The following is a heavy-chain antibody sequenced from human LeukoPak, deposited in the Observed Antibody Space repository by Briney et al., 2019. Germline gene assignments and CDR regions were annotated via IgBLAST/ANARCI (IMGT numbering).Heavy chain of an antibody. CDR3: ARDYYDSSGYYLGY. Sequence: GGSLRLSCVGSGFTFSDYYMSWSRQAPGKGLEWVSYICSSSSYTNYADSVKGRFTISRDNAKNSLYLQMNSLRAEDTAVYYCARDYYDSSGYYLGYWGQGTLVTVSS. J-gene: IGHJ4*02. D-gene: IGHD3-22*01. V-gene: IGHV3-11*06. CDR1: GFTFSDYY. CDR2: ICSSSSYT.